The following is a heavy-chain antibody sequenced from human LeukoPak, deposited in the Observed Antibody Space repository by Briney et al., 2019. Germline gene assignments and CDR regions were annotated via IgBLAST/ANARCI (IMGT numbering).Heavy chain of an antibody. CDR2: ISWNSGSI. V-gene: IGHV3-9*01. CDR3: AKDIRLAAADLYYFDY. CDR1: GFTFDDYA. J-gene: IGHJ4*02. D-gene: IGHD6-13*01. Sequence: PGRSLRLSCAASGFTFDDYAMHWVRQAPGKGLEWASGISWNSGSIGYADSVKGRFTISRDNAKNSLYLQMNSLRAEDTALYYCAKDIRLAAADLYYFDYWGQGTLVTVSS.